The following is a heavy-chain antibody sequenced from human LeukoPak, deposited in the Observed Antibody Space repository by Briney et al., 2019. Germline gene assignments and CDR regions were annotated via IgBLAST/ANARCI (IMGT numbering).Heavy chain of an antibody. CDR3: ATILPRGCSYAYDY. D-gene: IGHD5-18*01. Sequence: ASVKVSCKVSGYTLTELSMHWVRQAPGKGLEWMGGFDPEDGETIYAQKFQGRVTMTEDTSTDTAYMELSSLRSEDTAVYYCATILPRGCSYAYDYWGQGTLVTVSS. CDR1: GYTLTELS. CDR2: FDPEDGET. J-gene: IGHJ4*02. V-gene: IGHV1-24*01.